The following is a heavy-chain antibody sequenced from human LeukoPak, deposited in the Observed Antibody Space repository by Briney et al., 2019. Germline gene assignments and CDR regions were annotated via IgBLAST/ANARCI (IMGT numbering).Heavy chain of an antibody. D-gene: IGHD4-23*01. CDR2: ISGSAITT. J-gene: IGHJ4*02. Sequence: HLGGSLRLSCTTSGFTFSNYAMSWVRQAPGKGLEWVSSISGSAITTYYADSVKGRFAISRDNSKNTLYLQMTSLRAEDTAVYYCAQGHYVGNSEFLDNWGQGSLVIVSS. CDR3: AQGHYVGNSEFLDN. V-gene: IGHV3-23*01. CDR1: GFTFSNYA.